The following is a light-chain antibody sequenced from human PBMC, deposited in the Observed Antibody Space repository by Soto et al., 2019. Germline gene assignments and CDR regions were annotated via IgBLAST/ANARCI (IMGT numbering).Light chain of an antibody. Sequence: EVVLTQSPATLSLAPGERATLSCRASQFLSSYLAWYQQKPGQAPRLLIYAASSRATGIPDRFSGSGSGTDFTLTISRLEPEDFAAYYCQQYGYSATFGGGTKVDIK. J-gene: IGKJ4*01. CDR2: AAS. V-gene: IGKV3-20*01. CDR1: QFLSSY. CDR3: QQYGYSAT.